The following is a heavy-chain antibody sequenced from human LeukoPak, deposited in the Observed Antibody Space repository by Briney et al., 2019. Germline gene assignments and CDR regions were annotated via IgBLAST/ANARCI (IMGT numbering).Heavy chain of an antibody. D-gene: IGHD1-1*01. Sequence: SQTLSLTCTVSGGSLSSGGSYWSWIRQYPGKGLEWIGYIYYSGNTYYNPSLTSRLTLSIERSANQFSLRLSSVTAADTAVYYCARRLSAHTTFDSWGQGTLVTVSS. V-gene: IGHV4-31*03. CDR3: ARRLSAHTTFDS. J-gene: IGHJ4*02. CDR1: GGSLSSGGSY. CDR2: IYYSGNT.